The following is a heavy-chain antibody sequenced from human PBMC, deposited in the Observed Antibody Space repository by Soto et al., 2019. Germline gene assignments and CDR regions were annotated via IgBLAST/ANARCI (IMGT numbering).Heavy chain of an antibody. J-gene: IGHJ6*02. CDR3: ARVDTYDYYYAMDV. Sequence: GGSLRLSCAASGFTFNNYAMNWVRQAPGKGLEWVATISATGGSTYYADSVKGRFTISRDNSKNTLYLQMRNLRAEDTAIYYCARVDTYDYYYAMDVWGQGTTVTVSS. D-gene: IGHD5-18*01. CDR2: ISATGGST. CDR1: GFTFNNYA. V-gene: IGHV3-23*01.